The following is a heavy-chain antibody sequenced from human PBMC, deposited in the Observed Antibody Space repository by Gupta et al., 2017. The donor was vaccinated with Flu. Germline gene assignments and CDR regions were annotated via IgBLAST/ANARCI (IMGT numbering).Heavy chain of an antibody. D-gene: IGHD3-22*01. J-gene: IGHJ3*02. Sequence: GGSLSGHYWTWIRQPPGKGLEWIGQTSHGGLTKYNPSLKTRVTISIDTSKNEFSLILTSVTAADTAPYYCARRESSGLTASDAFDIGGQGMMGTVSS. V-gene: IGHV4-34*01. CDR1: GGSLSGHY. CDR3: ARRESSGLTASDAFDI. CDR2: TSHGGLT.